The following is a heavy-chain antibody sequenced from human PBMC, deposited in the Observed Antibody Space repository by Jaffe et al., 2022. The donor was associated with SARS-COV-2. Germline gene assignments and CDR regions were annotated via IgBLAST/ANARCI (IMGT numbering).Heavy chain of an antibody. CDR1: GFTFSTYA. CDR3: ATFNFDIVTGYCGN. D-gene: IGHD3-9*01. V-gene: IGHV3-23*04. Sequence: EVQVVESGGGLVQPGGSLRLSCAASGFTFSTYAMTWVRQAPGKGLEWVSTISASGTTTYYADSVKGRFTISRDNSKNTLSLQMNSLRAEDTALYYCATFNFDIVTGYCGNWGQGTLVTVSS. CDR2: ISASGTTT. J-gene: IGHJ4*02.